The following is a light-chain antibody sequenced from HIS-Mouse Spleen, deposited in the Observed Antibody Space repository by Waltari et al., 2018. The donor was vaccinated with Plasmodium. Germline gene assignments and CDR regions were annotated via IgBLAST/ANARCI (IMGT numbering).Light chain of an antibody. V-gene: IGKV1-5*03. J-gene: IGKJ1*01. CDR1: QSISSW. Sequence: DIQMTQSPSTLSASLGDRVTITCRASQSISSWLAWYQQKPGKAPKLLIYTASSLESGVPSRFSGSGSGTEFTLTISSLQPDDFATYYCQQYNSYSWTFGQGTKVEIK. CDR2: TAS. CDR3: QQYNSYSWT.